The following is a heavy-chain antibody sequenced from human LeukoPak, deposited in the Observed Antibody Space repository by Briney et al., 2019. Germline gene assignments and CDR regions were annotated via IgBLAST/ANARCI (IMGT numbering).Heavy chain of an antibody. CDR3: AKDKIGFDYYDSSGYYYDAYYFDY. J-gene: IGHJ4*02. CDR1: GFTLSSYW. CDR2: IYTDDIST. Sequence: GGSLRLSCAASGFTLSSYWMHWVRQAPGKGLMWVSVIYTDDISTNYADSVKGRFTISRDNSKNTLDLQMNSLRAEDTAVYYCAKDKIGFDYYDSSGYYYDAYYFDYWGQGALVIVSS. V-gene: IGHV3-74*01. D-gene: IGHD3-22*01.